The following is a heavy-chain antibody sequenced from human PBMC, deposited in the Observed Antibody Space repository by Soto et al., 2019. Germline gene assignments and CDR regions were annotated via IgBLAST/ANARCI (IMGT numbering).Heavy chain of an antibody. D-gene: IGHD2-8*01. CDR3: ARDNDRPQLGGNYYYILDV. CDR2: IMPVFRTP. J-gene: IGHJ6*02. CDR1: GGTFRTAA. Sequence: QVQLEQSGAEVKKPGSSVKVSCKASGGTFRTAAVSWVRQAPGQGLEWMRGIMPVFRTPDYAQKFHGRVTITADESTRTAYLELSGLRSDDTAVYYCARDNDRPQLGGNYYYILDVWGQGTTITVSS. V-gene: IGHV1-69*12.